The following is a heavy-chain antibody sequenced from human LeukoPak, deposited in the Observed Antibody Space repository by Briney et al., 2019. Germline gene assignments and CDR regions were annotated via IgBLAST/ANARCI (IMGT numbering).Heavy chain of an antibody. V-gene: IGHV4-34*01. Sequence: SETLSLTCAVYGGSFSGQYWTWIRQFPGKGLEWIGEINHSGSSNYNPSLKSRVTMSKDMSKNHFSLRLTSVTAADTAIYYCARDLYNSICYDWGQGTLVTVSS. CDR2: INHSGSS. D-gene: IGHD6-25*01. CDR3: ARDLYNSICYD. J-gene: IGHJ4*02. CDR1: GGSFSGQY.